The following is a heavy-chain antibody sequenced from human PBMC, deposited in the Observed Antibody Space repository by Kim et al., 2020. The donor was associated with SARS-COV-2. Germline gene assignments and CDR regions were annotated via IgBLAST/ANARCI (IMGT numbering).Heavy chain of an antibody. D-gene: IGHD3-22*01. CDR2: IDPSDSYT. J-gene: IGHJ4*02. Sequence: GESLKISCKGSGYSFTSYWISWVRQMPGKGLEWMGRIDPSDSYTNYSPSFQGHVTISGDKSISTAYLQWSSLKASDTAMYYCARTLPTYYYDCSGYPDFDDWGQGPLVTVSS. CDR1: GYSFTSYW. V-gene: IGHV5-10-1*01. CDR3: ARTLPTYYYDCSGYPDFDD.